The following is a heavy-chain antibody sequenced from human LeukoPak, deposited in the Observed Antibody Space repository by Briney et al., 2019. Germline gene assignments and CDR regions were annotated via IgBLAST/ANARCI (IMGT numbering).Heavy chain of an antibody. V-gene: IGHV3-74*01. D-gene: IGHD6-13*01. J-gene: IGHJ4*02. CDR2: INSDGSST. CDR3: AKDRAQQLVLDF. CDR1: GFTFSTYW. Sequence: PGGSLRLSCAASGFTFSTYWMHWVRRAPGKGLVWVSRINSDGSSTSYADSVKGRFTISRDNSKNTLFLQMNSLRAEDTAVYYCAKDRAQQLVLDFWGQGTLVTVSS.